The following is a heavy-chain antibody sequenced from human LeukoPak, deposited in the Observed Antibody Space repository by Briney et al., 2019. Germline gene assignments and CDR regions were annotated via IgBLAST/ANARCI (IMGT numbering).Heavy chain of an antibody. CDR1: GFTFSDNG. D-gene: IGHD1-20*01. Sequence: GGSLRLSCEASGFTFSDNGMHWVRQAPGKGLEWLAVIWSNGVIKYYADSVKGQFAISRDNNRNTAYLQMNSLRAEDTAVYYCARSETYNWNFDFWGQGTLVTASS. CDR2: IWSNGVIK. V-gene: IGHV3-33*01. J-gene: IGHJ5*01. CDR3: ARSETYNWNFDF.